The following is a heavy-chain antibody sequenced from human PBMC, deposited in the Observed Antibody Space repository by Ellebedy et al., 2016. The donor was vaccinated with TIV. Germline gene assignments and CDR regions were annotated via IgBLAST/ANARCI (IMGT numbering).Heavy chain of an antibody. CDR1: GFTFSLYS. CDR3: VEGGY. CDR2: INGDGSEQ. V-gene: IGHV3-7*03. J-gene: IGHJ4*02. D-gene: IGHD3-16*01. Sequence: GESLKISCAASGFTFSLYSMHWLRQAPGKGLEWVANINGDGSEQYYVDSVRGRFTISRDNAKNSLYLQMNSLRAEDTAVYYCVEGGYWGQGTLVTVSS.